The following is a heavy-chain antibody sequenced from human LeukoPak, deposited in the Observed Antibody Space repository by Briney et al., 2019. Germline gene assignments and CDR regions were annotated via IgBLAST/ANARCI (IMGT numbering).Heavy chain of an antibody. D-gene: IGHD5-18*01. J-gene: IGHJ4*02. CDR3: ARHRGYSYGYLY. CDR1: GFTVSSNY. CDR2: IYSGGST. V-gene: IGHV3-53*01. Sequence: GGSLRLSCAASGFTVSSNYMSWVRQAPGKGLERVSVIYSGGSTYYADSVKGRFTISRDNSKNTLYLQMNSLRAEDTAVYYCARHRGYSYGYLYWGQGTLVTVSS.